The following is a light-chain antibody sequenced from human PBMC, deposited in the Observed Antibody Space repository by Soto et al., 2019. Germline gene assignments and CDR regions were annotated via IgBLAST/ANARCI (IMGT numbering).Light chain of an antibody. V-gene: IGLV1-36*01. CDR2: YDD. CDR3: AAWDDSLNGVV. CDR1: SSNIGNNA. J-gene: IGLJ2*01. Sequence: QAVVTQPPSVSEAPRQRVTISCSGSSSNIGNNAVNWYQQLPGKAPKHLIYYDDLLPSGVSDRFSGSKSGTSASLAISGLQSEDEADYYCAAWDDSLNGVVFGGGTKLTVL.